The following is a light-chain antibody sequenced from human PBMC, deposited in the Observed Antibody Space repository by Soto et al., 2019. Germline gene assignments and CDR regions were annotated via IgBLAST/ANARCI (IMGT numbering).Light chain of an antibody. Sequence: IVMTQSPDTLSVSPGERATLSRRASQSITEKVVWYQQKPGQAPRLLIYGASNRATGIPDRFSGSGSGTDFTLTISRLEPEDFAIYYCQQRQYWPPITFGQGTRLEIK. CDR3: QQRQYWPPIT. J-gene: IGKJ5*01. CDR2: GAS. V-gene: IGKV3D-15*01. CDR1: QSITEK.